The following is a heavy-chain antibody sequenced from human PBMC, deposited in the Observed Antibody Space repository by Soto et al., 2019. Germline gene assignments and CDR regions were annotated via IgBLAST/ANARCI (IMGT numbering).Heavy chain of an antibody. D-gene: IGHD6-13*01. CDR3: ARESRSWYGSIWDY. J-gene: IGHJ4*02. Sequence: SETLSLTCTVSGGSISSYYWSWIRQPPGKGLEWIGYIYYSGSTNCNPSLKSRVTISVDTSKNQFSLKLSSVTAADTAVYYCARESRSWYGSIWDYWGQGTLVT. CDR2: IYYSGST. CDR1: GGSISSYY. V-gene: IGHV4-59*01.